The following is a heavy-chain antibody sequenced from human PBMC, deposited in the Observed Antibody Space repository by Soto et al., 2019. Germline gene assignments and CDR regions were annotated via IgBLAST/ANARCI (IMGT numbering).Heavy chain of an antibody. CDR1: GGSISSGDYY. D-gene: IGHD2-21*02. CDR2: IYYSGST. J-gene: IGHJ4*02. CDR3: AREKYCGGDCYPTFDY. V-gene: IGHV4-30-4*01. Sequence: QVQLQESGPGLVKPSQTLSLTFTVSGGSISSGDYYWSWIRQPPGKGLEWIGYIYYSGSTYYNPSLKSRVTISVDTSKNQFSLKLSSVTAADTAVYYCAREKYCGGDCYPTFDYWGQGTLVTVSS.